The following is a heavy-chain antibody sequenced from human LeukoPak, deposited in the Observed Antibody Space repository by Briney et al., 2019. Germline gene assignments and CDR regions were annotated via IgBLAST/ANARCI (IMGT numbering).Heavy chain of an antibody. CDR2: IYHSGST. Sequence: PSETLSLTCNVSGGSISSTSYYWAWVRQPPGKGLEWIGTIYHSGSTYYNPSLKSRVAISVDTSKNHFPLKVNSVTAADTAVYYCARQRRYYDFIWGTYRHFDYWAQGTLVTVSS. J-gene: IGHJ4*02. V-gene: IGHV4-39*01. D-gene: IGHD3-16*02. CDR3: ARQRRYYDFIWGTYRHFDY. CDR1: GGSISSTSYY.